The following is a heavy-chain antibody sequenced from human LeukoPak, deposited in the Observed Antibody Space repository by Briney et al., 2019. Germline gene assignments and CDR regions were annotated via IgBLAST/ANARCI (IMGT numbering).Heavy chain of an antibody. V-gene: IGHV1-2*02. CDR3: ARGSYDTSGYYRGDWFDP. J-gene: IGHJ5*02. Sequence: GASVKVSCKASEYTFTAYFIHRARQAPGQGLEWMGWINPYSGGTNYAQRFQGRVTMTRDTSISTAFMELRSLRSDDTAVYYCARGSYDTSGYYRGDWFDPWGQGTLVTVSS. CDR1: EYTFTAYF. CDR2: INPYSGGT. D-gene: IGHD3-22*01.